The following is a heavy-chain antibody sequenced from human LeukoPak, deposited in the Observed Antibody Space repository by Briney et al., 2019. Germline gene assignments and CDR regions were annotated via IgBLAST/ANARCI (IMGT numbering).Heavy chain of an antibody. CDR3: ARGSSIAAGDWFDP. CDR1: GYTFTSYD. Sequence: ASVKVSCKASGYTFTSYDINWVRQATGQGLEWMGWMNPNSGNTGYAQKFQGRVTITRNTSKSTAYMELSSLRSEDTAVYYCARGSSIAAGDWFDPWGQGTLVTVSS. D-gene: IGHD6-6*01. V-gene: IGHV1-8*03. J-gene: IGHJ5*02. CDR2: MNPNSGNT.